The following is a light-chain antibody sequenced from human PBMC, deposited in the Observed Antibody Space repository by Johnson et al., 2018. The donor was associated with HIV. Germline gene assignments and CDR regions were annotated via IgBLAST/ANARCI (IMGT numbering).Light chain of an antibody. Sequence: QSILTQPPSVSAAPGQKVTISCSGSSSNIGKNYVSWYQQLPGTAPKLLIFDNHKRPSGIPDRFSGSKSGTSATLGITGLQTGDEADYYCGTWDSSLSALAFGTGTKVTVL. CDR1: SSNIGKNY. CDR3: GTWDSSLSALA. J-gene: IGLJ1*01. V-gene: IGLV1-51*01. CDR2: DNH.